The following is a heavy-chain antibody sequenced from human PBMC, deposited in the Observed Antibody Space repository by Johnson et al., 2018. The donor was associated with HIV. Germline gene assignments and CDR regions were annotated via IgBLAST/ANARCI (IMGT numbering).Heavy chain of an antibody. J-gene: IGHJ3*02. CDR3: ATGDGRGAFDI. CDR2: IYSGGST. Sequence: RLSCAASGFTVSSNYMSWVRQAPGKGLEWVSSIYSGGSTYYADSVKGRFTISRDNSKNTLYLQMNSLRAEDTAVYYCATGDGRGAFDIWGQGTMVTVSS. V-gene: IGHV3-66*02. D-gene: IGHD7-27*01. CDR1: GFTVSSNY.